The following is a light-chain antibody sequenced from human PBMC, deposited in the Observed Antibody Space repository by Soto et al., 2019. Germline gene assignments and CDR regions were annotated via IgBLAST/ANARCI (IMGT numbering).Light chain of an antibody. J-gene: IGKJ2*01. CDR3: QQANSFPYT. CDR2: SAS. CDR1: QDINNF. V-gene: IGKV1-12*01. Sequence: DIQLTQSPSSVSASVGDRVTITCRASQDINNFLAWYQQEPGKAPKLLISSASNLQSGVPSRFSGSGSGTDFTLAINSLQREDFATYYCQQANSFPYTFGQATKLEI.